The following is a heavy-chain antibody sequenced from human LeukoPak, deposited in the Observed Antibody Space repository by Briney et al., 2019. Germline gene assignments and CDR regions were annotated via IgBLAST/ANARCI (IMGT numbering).Heavy chain of an antibody. CDR3: ARDPTTRSNRAQFYSDY. Sequence: PGGSLRLSCAASGFTFSSYGMHWVRQAPGKGLEWVAVIWYDGSNKYYADSVKGRFTISRDNSKNTLYLQMNSLRAEDTAVYYCARDPTTRSNRAQFYSDYWGQGTLVIVSS. D-gene: IGHD4-17*01. CDR2: IWYDGSNK. CDR1: GFTFSSYG. J-gene: IGHJ4*02. V-gene: IGHV3-33*01.